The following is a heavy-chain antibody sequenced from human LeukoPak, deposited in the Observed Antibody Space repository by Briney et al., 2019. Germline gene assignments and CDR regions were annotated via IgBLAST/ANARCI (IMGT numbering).Heavy chain of an antibody. CDR3: ARVIMSSVYYYYLDV. CDR1: GGSISPYY. Sequence: PSETLSLTCTASGGSISPYYWSWIRQPPGKGLQWIGYISDSGSTNYNPSLKSRVTISEYTSKNQFSLKLSSVTAADTAVYYCARVIMSSVYYYYLDVWGKGTTVTVSS. D-gene: IGHD3-3*01. CDR2: ISDSGST. J-gene: IGHJ6*03. V-gene: IGHV4-59*01.